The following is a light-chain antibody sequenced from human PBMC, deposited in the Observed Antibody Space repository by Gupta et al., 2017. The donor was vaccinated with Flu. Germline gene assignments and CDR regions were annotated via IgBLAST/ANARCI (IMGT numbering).Light chain of an antibody. CDR1: SGINVGSSR. Sequence: QAVLTQPSSLSASPGASASLTCTLRSGINVGSSRIYWYQQKPGSPPHYLLRYKSDSDKQQGSGVPSRFSGSKHASANAGILLISGLQSEDEADYYCMIWHSSAWVFGGGTKLTVL. CDR3: MIWHSSAWV. CDR2: YKSDSDK. V-gene: IGLV5-45*02. J-gene: IGLJ3*02.